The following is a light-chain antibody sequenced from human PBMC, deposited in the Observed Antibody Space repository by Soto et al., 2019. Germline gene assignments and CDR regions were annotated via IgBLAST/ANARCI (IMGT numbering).Light chain of an antibody. Sequence: DIPLTLSPSTLPAYVRDRVTITCRASQTISSWLAWYQQKPGKAPKLLIYKASTLKSGVPSRFSGSGSGTEFTLTISSLQPDDFATYYCQHYNSYSEAVGQGTKVDI. CDR3: QHYNSYSEA. J-gene: IGKJ1*01. V-gene: IGKV1-5*03. CDR2: KAS. CDR1: QTISSW.